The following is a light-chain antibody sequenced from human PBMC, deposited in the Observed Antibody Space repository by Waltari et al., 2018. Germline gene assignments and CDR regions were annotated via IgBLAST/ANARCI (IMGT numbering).Light chain of an antibody. V-gene: IGKV1-39*01. Sequence: DIQVTQSPSSLSASVGDRVTISCRASQSISDYLNWFHQKPGKVPKLVIYEASTLQSWVPSRFSGSASGTLFTLTINNLQPEDFGTYYCQQSYRTPLTFGGGTKVEIK. CDR3: QQSYRTPLT. J-gene: IGKJ4*01. CDR1: QSISDY. CDR2: EAS.